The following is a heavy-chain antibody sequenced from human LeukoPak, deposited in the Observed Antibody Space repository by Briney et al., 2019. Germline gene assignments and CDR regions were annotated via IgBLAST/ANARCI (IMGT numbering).Heavy chain of an antibody. CDR3: VTYFVNGGGRGH. CDR1: GASVSSGDYH. CDR2: HNQNP. J-gene: IGHJ4*02. V-gene: IGHV4-61*08. Sequence: PSETLSLTCTVSGASVSSGDYHWSWVQQAPGKGLEWIGHNQNPSYNPSLKSRVVISIHTSRNQFSLTLNTVTAADTATYFCVTYFVNGGGRGHWGPGALVTVSS. D-gene: IGHD3-9*01.